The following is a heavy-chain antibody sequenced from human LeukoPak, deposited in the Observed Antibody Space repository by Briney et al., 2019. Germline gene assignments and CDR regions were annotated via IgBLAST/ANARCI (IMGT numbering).Heavy chain of an antibody. D-gene: IGHD4-23*01. CDR2: IYYSGST. Sequence: PSETLSLTCTVSGGSISSYWSWIRQPPGKRLEWIGYIYYSGSTNYNPSLKSRVTISVDTSKNQFSLKLSSVTAADTAVYYCARNAGNSDVDYWGQGTLVTVSS. CDR1: GGSISSY. J-gene: IGHJ4*02. CDR3: ARNAGNSDVDY. V-gene: IGHV4-59*08.